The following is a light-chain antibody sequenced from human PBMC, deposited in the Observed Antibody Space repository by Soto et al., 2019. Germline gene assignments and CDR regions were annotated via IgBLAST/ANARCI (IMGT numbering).Light chain of an antibody. Sequence: QSVLTQPPSTSGTPGQRVTIPCPGSGSNIGRNSVTWYQRLPGAAPKLLVYRNNHRPSGVPERFSGSKSGTSASLAISDLQSEDEADYYCATWDDSLSGVEFGGGTQLTVL. CDR2: RNN. V-gene: IGLV1-44*01. CDR1: GSNIGRNS. J-gene: IGLJ3*02. CDR3: ATWDDSLSGVE.